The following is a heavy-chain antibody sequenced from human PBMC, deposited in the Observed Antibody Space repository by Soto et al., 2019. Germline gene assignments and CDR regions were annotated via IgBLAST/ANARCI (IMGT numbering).Heavy chain of an antibody. J-gene: IGHJ4*02. CDR2: ISGSGSSI. V-gene: IGHV3-21*01. D-gene: IGHD6-13*01. Sequence: GTLRLSCATSRFSLRSYSMNRVRQAPGKGLEWVTSISGSGSSIYYADSVKGRFTISRDNAKSSPYLQMNSLRAEDTAVYYCTSARGSSWYFDYWGQGALVTVSS. CDR3: TSARGSSWYFDY. CDR1: RFSLRSYS.